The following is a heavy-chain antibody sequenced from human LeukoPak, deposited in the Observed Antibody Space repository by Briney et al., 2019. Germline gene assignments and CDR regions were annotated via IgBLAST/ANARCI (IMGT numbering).Heavy chain of an antibody. D-gene: IGHD2-2*01. CDR1: GGSISSGGYY. CDR3: ARYCSSTSCLLDY. Sequence: SETLSLTCTVSGGSISSGGYYWGWIRQPPGKGLEWIGSIYYSGSTYYNPSLKSRVTISVDTSKNQFSLKLSSVTAADTAVYYCARYCSSTSCLLDYWGQGTLVTVSS. J-gene: IGHJ4*02. CDR2: IYYSGST. V-gene: IGHV4-39*01.